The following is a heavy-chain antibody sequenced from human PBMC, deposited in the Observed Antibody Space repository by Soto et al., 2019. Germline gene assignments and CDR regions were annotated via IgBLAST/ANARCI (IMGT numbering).Heavy chain of an antibody. CDR2: IIAIFGTA. V-gene: IGHV1-69*12. Sequence: QVQLVQSGAEVKKPGSSVKVSCKASGGTFSSYAISWVRQAPGQGLEWMGGIIAIFGTANYAQKCQGRVTITADESTSTAYMELSSLRSEDTAVYYCARGKPDYSTEPGWFDPWGQGTLVTVSS. J-gene: IGHJ5*02. D-gene: IGHD4-4*01. CDR1: GGTFSSYA. CDR3: ARGKPDYSTEPGWFDP.